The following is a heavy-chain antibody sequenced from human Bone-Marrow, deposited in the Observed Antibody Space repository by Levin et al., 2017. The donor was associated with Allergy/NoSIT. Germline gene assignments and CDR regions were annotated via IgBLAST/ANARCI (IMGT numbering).Heavy chain of an antibody. CDR2: IKQDGSEK. Sequence: GESLKISCAASGFTFSTYYMSWVRQAPGKGLEWVANIKQDGSEKYYVDSVKGRFTISRDNAKRSLYLQMNSLRAEDTAVYYCSCGGGSCLWGQGTLVTVSS. CDR1: GFTFSTYY. D-gene: IGHD2-15*01. CDR3: SCGGGSCL. J-gene: IGHJ4*02. V-gene: IGHV3-7*01.